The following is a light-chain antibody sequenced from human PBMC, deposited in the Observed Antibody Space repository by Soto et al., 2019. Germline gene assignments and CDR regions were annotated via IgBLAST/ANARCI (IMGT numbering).Light chain of an antibody. J-gene: IGKJ4*01. V-gene: IGKV3D-15*01. Sequence: EIVMTKSPATLSVSPGERATLSCRASQSVNIYLAWYQQKPGQAPRLLIFGASSRATGIPARFSGSGSGTEFNLTISSLQSEDFAVYFCQQYDDWLRLTFGGGTKGEIK. CDR2: GAS. CDR3: QQYDDWLRLT. CDR1: QSVNIY.